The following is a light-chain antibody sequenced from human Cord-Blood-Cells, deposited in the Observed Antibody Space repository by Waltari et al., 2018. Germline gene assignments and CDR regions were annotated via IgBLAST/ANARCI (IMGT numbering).Light chain of an antibody. J-gene: IGKJ1*01. Sequence: DIQMTQSLSTLSASVGDRVTITCRASQSISSGLAWYQQKPGKAPKLLIYDASSLESGVPSRFSGSGSGTEFTLTISSLQPDDFATYYCQQYNSLTWTFGQGTKVEIK. CDR2: DAS. CDR1: QSISSG. V-gene: IGKV1-5*01. CDR3: QQYNSLTWT.